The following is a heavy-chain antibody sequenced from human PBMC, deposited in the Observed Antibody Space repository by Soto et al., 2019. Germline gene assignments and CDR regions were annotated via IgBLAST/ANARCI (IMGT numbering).Heavy chain of an antibody. CDR1: GGSVSSGSYY. CDR2: IYYSGST. D-gene: IGHD3-3*01. J-gene: IGHJ5*02. V-gene: IGHV4-61*01. CDR3: AREAITIFGVVTNWFDP. Sequence: QVQLQESGPGLVKPSETLSLTCTVSGGSVSSGSYYWSWIRQPPGKGLEWIGYIYYSGSTNYNPSLQSRVTISVDTSKNQFSLKLSSVTAADTAVYYCAREAITIFGVVTNWFDPWGQGTLVTVSS.